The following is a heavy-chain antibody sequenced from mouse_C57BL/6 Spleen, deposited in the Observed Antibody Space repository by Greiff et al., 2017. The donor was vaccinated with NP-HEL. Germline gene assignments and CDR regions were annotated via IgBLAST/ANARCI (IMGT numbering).Heavy chain of an antibody. J-gene: IGHJ4*01. CDR3: AKNDDYDDIYAMDY. Sequence: QIQLQQSGPGLVQPSQSLSITCTVSGFSLTSYGVHWVRQSPGKGLEWLGVIWRGGSTDYNAAFMSRLSITKDNSKSQVFFKMNSLQADDTAIYYCAKNDDYDDIYAMDYWGQGTSVTVSS. D-gene: IGHD2-4*01. CDR2: IWRGGST. CDR1: GFSLTSYG. V-gene: IGHV2-5*01.